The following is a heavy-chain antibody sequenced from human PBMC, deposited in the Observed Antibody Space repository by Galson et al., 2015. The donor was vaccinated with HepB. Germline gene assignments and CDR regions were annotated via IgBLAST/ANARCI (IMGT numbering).Heavy chain of an antibody. V-gene: IGHV3-30-3*01. CDR3: ARGQGGYYAGWFDP. CDR1: GFTFSSYA. D-gene: IGHD3-22*01. J-gene: IGHJ5*02. CDR2: ISYDGSNK. Sequence: SLRLSCAASGFTFSSYAMHWVRQAPGKGLEWVAVISYDGSNKYYADSAKGRFTISRDNSKNTLYLQMNSLRAEDTAVYYCARGQGGYYAGWFDPRGQGTLVTVSS.